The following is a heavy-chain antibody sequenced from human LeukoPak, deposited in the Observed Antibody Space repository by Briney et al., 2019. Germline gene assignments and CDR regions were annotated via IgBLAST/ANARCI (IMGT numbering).Heavy chain of an antibody. CDR2: INHSGST. V-gene: IGHV4-34*01. J-gene: IGHJ3*02. Sequence: SETLSLTCAVYGGSFSGYYWSWIRQPPGKGLEWIGEINHSGSTNYNPSLKSRVTISVDTSKNQFSLKLGSVTAADTAVYYCARDRPYDSSGYYYHDAFDIWGQGTMVTVSS. D-gene: IGHD3-22*01. CDR1: GGSFSGYY. CDR3: ARDRPYDSSGYYYHDAFDI.